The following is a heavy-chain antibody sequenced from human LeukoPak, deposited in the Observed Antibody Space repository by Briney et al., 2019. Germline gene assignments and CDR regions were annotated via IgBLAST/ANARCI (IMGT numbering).Heavy chain of an antibody. V-gene: IGHV3-33*01. Sequence: PGGSLRLSCAASGFTFSSYGMHWVRQAPGKGLEWVAVIWYDGSNKYYADSVKGRFTISRDNSKNTLYLQMNSLRAEDTAVYYCARTYTGIAAAGTVTTDDLDYWGQGTLVTVSS. CDR1: GFTFSSYG. D-gene: IGHD6-13*01. J-gene: IGHJ4*02. CDR3: ARTYTGIAAAGTVTTDDLDY. CDR2: IWYDGSNK.